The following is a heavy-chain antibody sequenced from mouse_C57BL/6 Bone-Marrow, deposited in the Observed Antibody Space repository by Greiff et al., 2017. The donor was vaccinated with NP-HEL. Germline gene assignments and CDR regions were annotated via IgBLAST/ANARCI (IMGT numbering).Heavy chain of an antibody. J-gene: IGHJ3*01. D-gene: IGHD1-1*01. CDR1: GYTFTSYG. Sequence: VQLQQSGAELARPGASVKLSCKASGYTFTSYGISWVKQRTGQGLEWIGEIYPRSGNTYYNEKFKGKATLTAAKSSSTAYMELRSLTAEDSAVYFCARSPVSTTDEGFAYWGQGTLVTVSA. CDR2: IYPRSGNT. V-gene: IGHV1-81*01. CDR3: ARSPVSTTDEGFAY.